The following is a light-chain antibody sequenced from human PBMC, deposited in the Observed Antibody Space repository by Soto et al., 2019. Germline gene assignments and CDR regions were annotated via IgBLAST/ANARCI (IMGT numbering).Light chain of an antibody. CDR2: DAS. J-gene: IGKJ1*01. V-gene: IGKV1-5*01. CDR3: QQYNSYRT. CDR1: QTIDRW. Sequence: QLTQSPSSLSASVGDRVTITCRASQTIDRWLAWYQQKPGKPPKLLIFDASTLESGVPSRFSGSGSGTEFTLTISSLQPDDFATYYCQQYNSYRTFGQGTKVDIK.